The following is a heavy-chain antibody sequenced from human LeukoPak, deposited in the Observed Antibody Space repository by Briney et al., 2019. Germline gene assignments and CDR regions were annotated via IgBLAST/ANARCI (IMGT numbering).Heavy chain of an antibody. CDR1: GVTFDGYG. J-gene: IGHJ3*02. CDR2: INWNGGST. CDR3: ARRCSGGSCYYAFDI. D-gene: IGHD2-15*01. Sequence: PGVALRLSCAASGVTFDGYGMSWVRQAPGKGLEWVSGINWNGGSTGYADSVKGRFTISRDNAKNSLFLQMNSLRAEDTALYHCARRCSGGSCYYAFDIWGQGTMVTVSS. V-gene: IGHV3-20*01.